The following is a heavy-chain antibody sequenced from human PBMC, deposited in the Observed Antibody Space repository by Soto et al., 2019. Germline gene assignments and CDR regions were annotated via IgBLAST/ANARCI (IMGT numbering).Heavy chain of an antibody. CDR2: ITTYNGNT. V-gene: IGHV1-18*04. D-gene: IGHD2-15*01. Sequence: ASVKVSCKASGYSFTSYGISWVRQAPGQGLDWMGWITTYNGNTKYAQDLQGRVTMTTDTSTSTAYMELRSLRSDDTAVYYCARFSGGVYNTYYFYYGMDVWGQGTTVTVSS. CDR3: ARFSGGVYNTYYFYYGMDV. CDR1: GYSFTSYG. J-gene: IGHJ6*02.